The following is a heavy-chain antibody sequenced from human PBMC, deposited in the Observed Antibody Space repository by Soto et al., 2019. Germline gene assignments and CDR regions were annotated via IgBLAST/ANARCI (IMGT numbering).Heavy chain of an antibody. CDR2: ITTYNGNT. V-gene: IGHV1-18*04. D-gene: IGHD2-15*01. Sequence: ASVKVSCKASGYSFTSYGISWVRQAPGQGLDWMGWITTYNGNTKYAQDLQGRVTMTTDTSTSTAYMELRSLRSDDTAVYYCARFSGGVYNTYYFYYGMDVWGQGTTVTVSS. CDR3: ARFSGGVYNTYYFYYGMDV. CDR1: GYSFTSYG. J-gene: IGHJ6*02.